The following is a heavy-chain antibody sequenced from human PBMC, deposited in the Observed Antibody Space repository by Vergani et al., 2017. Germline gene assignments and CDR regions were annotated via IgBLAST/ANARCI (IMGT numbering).Heavy chain of an antibody. J-gene: IGHJ4*02. CDR1: GYTFVNHP. V-gene: IGHV1-18*04. Sequence: QAQLGPSDSEVKKPGDSVTLSCKTFGYTFVNHPITWVRQAPGQGLEWMGWISPYNHKTLYSQKVEGRVTMTSDTSSSTVFLELRRLTSDDTAIYYCARSQMATNDFDLWGRGTLVTVSS. D-gene: IGHD5-24*01. CDR2: ISPYNHKT. CDR3: ARSQMATNDFDL.